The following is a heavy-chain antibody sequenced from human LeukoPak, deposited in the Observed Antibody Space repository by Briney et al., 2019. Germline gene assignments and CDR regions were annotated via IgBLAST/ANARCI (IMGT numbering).Heavy chain of an antibody. CDR1: GYTFTSYY. CDR3: ARDWRSRYHNGVGDYGLPDYYCYYYMDV. J-gene: IGHJ6*03. CDR2: INPSGGST. V-gene: IGHV1-46*01. Sequence: ASVKVSCKASGYTFTSYYMHWVRQAPGQGLEWMGIINPSGGSTSYAQKFQGRVTMTRDTTTSTVYMELSSLRSEDTAVYYCARDWRSRYHNGVGDYGLPDYYCYYYMDVWGKGTTVTVSS. D-gene: IGHD4-17*01.